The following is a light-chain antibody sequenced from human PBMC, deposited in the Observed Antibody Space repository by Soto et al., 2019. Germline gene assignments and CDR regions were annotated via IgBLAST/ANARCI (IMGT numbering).Light chain of an antibody. Sequence: QSALTQPASVSGSPGQSISISCTGTISDFGGYNYVSWYQQHPGKTPELLIYEVTNRPSGVSSRFSASKSDNTASLTISGLQAEDEADYYCTSYTDTSVYVFGTGTKLTVL. CDR1: ISDFGGYNY. J-gene: IGLJ1*01. CDR3: TSYTDTSVYV. CDR2: EVT. V-gene: IGLV2-14*01.